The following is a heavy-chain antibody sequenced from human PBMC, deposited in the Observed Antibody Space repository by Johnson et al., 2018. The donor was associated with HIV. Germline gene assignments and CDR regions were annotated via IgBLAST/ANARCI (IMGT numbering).Heavy chain of an antibody. CDR3: ARGDCSSTRCSDWDSAFDI. CDR2: IGSSGSPI. Sequence: QVQLVESGGGLVKPGGSLRLSCAASGFTFSDYYMSWIRQAPGKGLEWISYIGSSGSPIYYADSVRGRFTISRDNAKNSLLLQMNSLRAGDTAVYYCARGDCSSTRCSDWDSAFDIWGQGTMVTVSS. J-gene: IGHJ3*02. D-gene: IGHD2-2*01. V-gene: IGHV3-11*04. CDR1: GFTFSDYY.